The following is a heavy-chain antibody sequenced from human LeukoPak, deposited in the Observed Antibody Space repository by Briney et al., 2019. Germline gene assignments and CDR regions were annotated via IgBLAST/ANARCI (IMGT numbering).Heavy chain of an antibody. V-gene: IGHV3-30*02. Sequence: GGSLRLSCAVSGMTFERHGMHWVRQPPGKGLEWLAFIKYDGSRTGYEDSVKGRFTVSRDNSKNTLYLEMSSLRAEDTAVYYCVKDTIFTVDSFDYWGQGTLVTVSS. D-gene: IGHD3-3*01. J-gene: IGHJ4*02. CDR2: IKYDGSRT. CDR3: VKDTIFTVDSFDY. CDR1: GMTFERHG.